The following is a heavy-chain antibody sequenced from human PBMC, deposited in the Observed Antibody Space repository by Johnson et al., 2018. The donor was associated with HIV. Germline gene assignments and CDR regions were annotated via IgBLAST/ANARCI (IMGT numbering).Heavy chain of an antibody. CDR2: ISSSGSTI. J-gene: IGHJ3*02. CDR1: GFTFSDYY. V-gene: IGHV3-11*04. D-gene: IGHD4-23*01. Sequence: QVQLVESGGGVVQPGRSLRLSCAASGFTFSDYYMSWIRQAPGKGLEWVSYISSSGSTIYYADSVKGRFTISRDNAKNSLYLQMNSLRAEDTAVYYCVRGGRWPRAAAFDIWGQGTMVTVSS. CDR3: VRGGRWPRAAAFDI.